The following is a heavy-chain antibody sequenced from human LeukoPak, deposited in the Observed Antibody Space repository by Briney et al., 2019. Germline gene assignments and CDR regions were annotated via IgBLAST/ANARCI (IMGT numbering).Heavy chain of an antibody. CDR3: ARFGLGKHIEVAGIPFDI. CDR2: INPKNAGT. Sequence: WASVKVSCEASGYTFTGHYMHWVRQAPGQGLEWMGWINPKNAGTNFAQRFQGRVTMTRDTSISTVYMELSRLRSDDTALYYCARFGLGKHIEVAGIPFDIWGQGTMVTVSS. CDR1: GYTFTGHY. V-gene: IGHV1-2*02. J-gene: IGHJ3*02. D-gene: IGHD6-19*01.